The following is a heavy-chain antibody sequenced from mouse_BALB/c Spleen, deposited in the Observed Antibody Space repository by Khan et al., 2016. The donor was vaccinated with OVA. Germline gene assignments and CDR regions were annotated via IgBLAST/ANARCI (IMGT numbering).Heavy chain of an antibody. V-gene: IGHV1-18*01. CDR2: INPKNGVT. D-gene: IGHD3-3*01. CDR3: TIDAGRY. Sequence: EVQLQQSGPELVKPGASVKISCKTSGYTFIEYTLHWVKQSHGKSLEWIGVINPKNGVTSYNQKFKGKATLTVDKSSSTAYMEFRSLTSEDSAVFYCTIDAGRYWGQGTSVTVSS. CDR1: GYTFIEYT. J-gene: IGHJ4*01.